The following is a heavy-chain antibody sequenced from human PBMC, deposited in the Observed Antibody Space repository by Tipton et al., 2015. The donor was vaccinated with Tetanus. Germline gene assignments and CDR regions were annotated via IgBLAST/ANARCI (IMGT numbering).Heavy chain of an antibody. CDR2: ISGSGTT. CDR1: GASLRGGDYH. CDR3: ARANYDSFRKGPFDS. J-gene: IGHJ4*02. Sequence: TLSLTCTVSGASLRGGDYHWSWIRQPPGKGLEWLAYISGSGTTNSNYYLKSRITMTRDTSRNQFSLTLTSVTAADTAVYYYARANYDSFRKGPFDSWGQGSLVIVSS. V-gene: IGHV4-61*08. D-gene: IGHD3-3*01.